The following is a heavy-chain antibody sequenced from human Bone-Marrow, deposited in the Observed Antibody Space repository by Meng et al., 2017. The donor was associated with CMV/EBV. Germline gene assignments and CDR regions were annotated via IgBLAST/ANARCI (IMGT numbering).Heavy chain of an antibody. CDR1: GGTFISYA. V-gene: IGHV1-69*05. Sequence: SVKVSCKASGGTFISYAISWVRQAPGQGLEWMGGIIPIFGTANYAQKFQGRVTITTDESTSTAYMELSSLRSEDTAVYYCAREGALGYCTNGVCYNWFDPWGQG. D-gene: IGHD2-8*01. J-gene: IGHJ5*02. CDR2: IIPIFGTA. CDR3: AREGALGYCTNGVCYNWFDP.